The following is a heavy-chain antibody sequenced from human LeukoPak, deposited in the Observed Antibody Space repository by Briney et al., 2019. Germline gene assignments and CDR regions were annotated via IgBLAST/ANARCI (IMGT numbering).Heavy chain of an antibody. J-gene: IGHJ4*02. Sequence: ASVKVSCKASGYTFTGYYMHWVRQAPGQGLEWMGWINPNSGGTNHAQKLQGRVTMTTDTSTSTAYMELRSLRSDDTAVYYCARDDGTMVRDFDYWGQGTLVTVSS. CDR1: GYTFTGYY. CDR3: ARDDGTMVRDFDY. CDR2: INPNSGGT. D-gene: IGHD3-10*01. V-gene: IGHV1-2*02.